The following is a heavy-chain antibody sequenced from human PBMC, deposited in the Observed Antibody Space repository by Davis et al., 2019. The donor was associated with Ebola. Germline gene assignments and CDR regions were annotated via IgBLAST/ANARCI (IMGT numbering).Heavy chain of an antibody. D-gene: IGHD4-17*01. Sequence: MPSDPLSPPFTVPGASVRSSRYYWSCIRQPPRKGLEWMGYTYSSRSTYYNPSLDSRVTISVDTSKNQFPLKVTSLTAADTAVYYCARSLHSDYRAPTRVAYWGQGTLVTVSS. J-gene: IGHJ4*02. V-gene: IGHV4-61*01. CDR3: ARSLHSDYRAPTRVAY. CDR2: TYSSRST. CDR1: GASVRSSRYY.